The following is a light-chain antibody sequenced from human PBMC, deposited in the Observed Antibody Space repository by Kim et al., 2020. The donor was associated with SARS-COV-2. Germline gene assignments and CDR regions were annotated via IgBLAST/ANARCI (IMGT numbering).Light chain of an antibody. CDR2: AAS. CDR3: QQFRT. J-gene: IGKJ3*01. Sequence: SCLPASVGDRVTLTCRASQGLSSFLAWYQQKPGKTPKLLIYAASTLQSGFPSRFSGTGSGTKFTLSISSLQPEDFATYYCQQFRTFGPGTKVDIK. CDR1: QGLSSF. V-gene: IGKV1-9*01.